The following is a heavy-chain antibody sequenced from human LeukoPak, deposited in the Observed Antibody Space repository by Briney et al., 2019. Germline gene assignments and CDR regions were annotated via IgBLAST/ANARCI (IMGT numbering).Heavy chain of an antibody. CDR1: GGSISSGDYY. D-gene: IGHD5/OR15-5a*01. V-gene: IGHV4-30-4*02. CDR2: MYYSGST. Sequence: PSETLSLTCTVSGGSISSGDYYWNWIRQPPGKGLEWIGYMYYSGSTYYNPSLKSRITISVDTPKNQFSLKVSSVTAADTAVYYCARGPKVRSTYYYGMDVWGQGTTVTVSS. CDR3: ARGPKVRSTYYYGMDV. J-gene: IGHJ6*02.